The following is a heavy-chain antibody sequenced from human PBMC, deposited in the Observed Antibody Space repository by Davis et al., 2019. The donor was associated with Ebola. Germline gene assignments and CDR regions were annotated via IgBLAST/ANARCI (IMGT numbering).Heavy chain of an antibody. Sequence: GESLKISCAASGFTFSSYAMSWVRQAPGKGLEWVSTISGSGGSTYYADSVKGRFTISRDNSKNTLYLQMNSLRAEDTAVYYCARGVTAMVWVEFDYWGQGTLVTVSS. CDR1: GFTFSSYA. D-gene: IGHD5-18*01. CDR3: ARGVTAMVWVEFDY. V-gene: IGHV3-23*01. CDR2: ISGSGGST. J-gene: IGHJ4*02.